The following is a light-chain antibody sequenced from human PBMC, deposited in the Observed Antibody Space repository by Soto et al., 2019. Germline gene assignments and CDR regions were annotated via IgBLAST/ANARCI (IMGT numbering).Light chain of an antibody. CDR2: DVS. CDR1: SSDVGGYNY. V-gene: IGLV2-11*01. Sequence: QSALTQPRSVSGSPGQSVTISCTGTSSDVGGYNYVSWYQQHPGKAPKLMIYDVSKRPSGVPDLFSGSKSGNTASLTISGLQAEDEADYYCCSYAGSYTLVVFGGGTKVTVL. J-gene: IGLJ2*01. CDR3: CSYAGSYTLVV.